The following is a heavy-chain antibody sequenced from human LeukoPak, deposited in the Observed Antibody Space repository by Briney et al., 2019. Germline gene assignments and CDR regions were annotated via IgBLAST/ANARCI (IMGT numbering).Heavy chain of an antibody. Sequence: ASVKVSCKVSGYTLTELSMHWVRQAPGKGLEWMGGFDPEDGETIYAKKFQGRVTMTEDTSTDTAYMELSSLRSEDTAVYYCATGPFYCSSTSCYQNLDYWGQGTLVTVSS. V-gene: IGHV1-24*01. CDR1: GYTLTELS. D-gene: IGHD2-2*01. CDR3: ATGPFYCSSTSCYQNLDY. J-gene: IGHJ4*02. CDR2: FDPEDGET.